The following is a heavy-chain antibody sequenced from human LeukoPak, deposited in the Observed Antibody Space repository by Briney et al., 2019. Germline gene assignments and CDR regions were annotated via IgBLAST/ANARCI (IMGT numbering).Heavy chain of an antibody. D-gene: IGHD5-24*01. Sequence: QPGGSLRLSCAASGFTFSSYGLHGVRQAPGKGLEWVAVIWYDGSNKYYADSVKGRFTISRDNSKNTLYLQMNSLRAEDTAVYYCAREKRRDGYNTWGQGTMVTVSS. V-gene: IGHV3-33*08. CDR1: GFTFSSYG. CDR2: IWYDGSNK. CDR3: AREKRRDGYNT. J-gene: IGHJ3*02.